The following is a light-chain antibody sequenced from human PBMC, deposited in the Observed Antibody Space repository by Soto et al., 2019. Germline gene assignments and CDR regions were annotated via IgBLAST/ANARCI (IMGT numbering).Light chain of an antibody. CDR1: QTITSY. CDR2: DAS. V-gene: IGKV3-11*01. J-gene: IGKJ4*01. Sequence: ETGVAQGGSPLTGRPAGRATVSCTASQTITSYLAWYQQKPGQAPRLIIYDASNRATGIPAMFSGSGSGTDFALSTFSLDPDDVLVYYLQLRSNLPVTFGGGTKVDIK. CDR3: QLRSNLPVT.